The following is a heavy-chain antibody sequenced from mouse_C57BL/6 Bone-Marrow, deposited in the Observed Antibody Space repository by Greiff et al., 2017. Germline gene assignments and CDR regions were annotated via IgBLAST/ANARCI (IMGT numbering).Heavy chain of an antibody. J-gene: IGHJ2*01. CDR2: IHPNSGST. D-gene: IGHD1-1*01. CDR3: ARWDTTVVADY. V-gene: IGHV1-64*01. Sequence: QVQLQQPGAELVKPGASVKLSCKASGYTFTSYWLHWVKQRPGQGLEWIGMIHPNSGSTNYNEKFKSKATLTVDKSSSTAYKQLSSLTSEDSAVYYCARWDTTVVADYWGQGTTLTVSS. CDR1: GYTFTSYW.